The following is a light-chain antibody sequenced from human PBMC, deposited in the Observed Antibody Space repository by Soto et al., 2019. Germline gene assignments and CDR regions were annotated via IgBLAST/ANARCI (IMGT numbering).Light chain of an antibody. CDR2: DAS. CDR3: KQYGSSIN. CDR1: QSVSSY. J-gene: IGKJ5*01. Sequence: EIVLTQSPATLSLSPVERSTLSCRASQSVSSYLAWYQQKPGQAPRLLIYDASNRATGIPARFSGSGSGTEFTLTINRLEPEDFAVYYCKQYGSSINFGQGTRLEIK. V-gene: IGKV3-11*01.